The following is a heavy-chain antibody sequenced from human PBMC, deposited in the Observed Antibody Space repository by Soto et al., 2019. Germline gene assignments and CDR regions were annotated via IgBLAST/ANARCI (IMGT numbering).Heavy chain of an antibody. J-gene: IGHJ4*02. V-gene: IGHV3-30*18. CDR1: GFTFSSYG. CDR2: ISYDGSNK. CDR3: AKELVGATGLDY. Sequence: PGGSLRLSCAASGFTFSSYGMHWVRQAPGKGLEWVAVISYDGSNKYYADSVKGRFTISRDNSKDTLYLQMNSLRAEDTAVYYCAKELVGATGLDYWGQGTLVTVSS. D-gene: IGHD1-26*01.